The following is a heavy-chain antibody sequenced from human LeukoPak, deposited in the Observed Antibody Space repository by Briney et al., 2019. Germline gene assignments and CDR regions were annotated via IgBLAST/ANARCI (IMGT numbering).Heavy chain of an antibody. CDR3: ARGPKSYGGNERVDY. V-gene: IGHV1-8*03. CDR1: GGTFSSYA. Sequence: GASVKVSCKASGGTFSSYAISWVRQATGQGLEWMGWMNPNSGNTGYAQKFQGRVTITRNTSISTAYMELSSLRSEDTAVYYCARGPKSYGGNERVDYWGQGTLVTVSS. D-gene: IGHD4-23*01. J-gene: IGHJ4*02. CDR2: MNPNSGNT.